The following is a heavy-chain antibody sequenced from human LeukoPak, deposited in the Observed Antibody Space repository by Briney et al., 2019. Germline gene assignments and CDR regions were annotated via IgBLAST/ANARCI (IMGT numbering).Heavy chain of an antibody. CDR2: IYYSGST. CDR3: ARAGGVGVASFDY. J-gene: IGHJ4*02. V-gene: IGHV4-30-4*08. CDR1: GGSISSGDYY. Sequence: SQTLSLTCTVSGGSISSGDYYWRWIRQPPGKGLEWIGYIYYSGSTYYNPSLKSRVTISVDTSKNQFSLKLSSVTAADTAVYYCARAGGVGVASFDYWGQGTLVTVSS. D-gene: IGHD5-12*01.